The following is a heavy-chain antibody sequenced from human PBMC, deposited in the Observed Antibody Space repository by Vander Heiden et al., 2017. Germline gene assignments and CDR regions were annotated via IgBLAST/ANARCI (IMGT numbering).Heavy chain of an antibody. CDR1: GFTVSSNY. CDR3: ARDPGYCSSTSCFTYYYYGMDV. CDR2: IYSGGST. Sequence: EVQLVESGGGLIQPGGSLRLSCAASGFTVSSNYMSWVRQAPGKGLEWVSVIYSGGSTYYADSVKGRFTISRDNSKNTLYLQMNSLRAEDTAVYYCARDPGYCSSTSCFTYYYYGMDVWGQGTTVTVSS. J-gene: IGHJ6*02. D-gene: IGHD2-2*01. V-gene: IGHV3-53*01.